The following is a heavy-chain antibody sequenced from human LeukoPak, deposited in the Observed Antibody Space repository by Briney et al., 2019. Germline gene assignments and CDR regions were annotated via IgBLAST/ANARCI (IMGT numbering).Heavy chain of an antibody. CDR2: MNPYNGDR. CDR3: ARATSLTATGYDC. CDR1: GYTFTTYH. J-gene: IGHJ4*02. V-gene: IGHV1-8*03. D-gene: IGHD4-17*01. Sequence: ASVKVSCKTSGYTFTTYHINWVRQAPGQGLEWLGWMNPYNGDRGYAQKFQGRLSITSDTSIATAYMEFSSLKSDDTAVYFCARATSLTATGYDCWGQGTLVTVSS.